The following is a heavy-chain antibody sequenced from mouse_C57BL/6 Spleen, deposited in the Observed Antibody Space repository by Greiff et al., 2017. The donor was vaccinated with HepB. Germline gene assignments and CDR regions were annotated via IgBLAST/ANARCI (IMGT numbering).Heavy chain of an antibody. CDR3: TRYYSNYGGAWFAY. CDR2: IDPETGGT. V-gene: IGHV1-15*01. J-gene: IGHJ3*01. CDR1: GYTFTDYE. D-gene: IGHD2-5*01. Sequence: QVQLQQSGAELVRPGASVTLSCKASGYTFTDYEMHWVKQTPVHGLEWIGAIDPETGGTAYNQKFKGKAILTADKSSSTAYMELRSLTSEDSAVYYCTRYYSNYGGAWFAYWGQGTLVTVSA.